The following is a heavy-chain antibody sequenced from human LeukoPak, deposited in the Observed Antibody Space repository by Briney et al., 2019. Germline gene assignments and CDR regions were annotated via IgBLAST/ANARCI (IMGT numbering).Heavy chain of an antibody. D-gene: IGHD2-8*01. CDR1: GFTFSNYW. CDR3: ANGNRCTSPNCLGYYYFYMDV. Sequence: PGGSLRLSCAASGFTFSNYWMHWVRQAPGKGLVWVSRIKSDGSDPSYADSVKGRFTISRDNAKNTLYLQMNSLGAEDTAVYYCANGNRCTSPNCLGYYYFYMDVWGKGTTVTVSS. V-gene: IGHV3-74*01. CDR2: IKSDGSDP. J-gene: IGHJ6*03.